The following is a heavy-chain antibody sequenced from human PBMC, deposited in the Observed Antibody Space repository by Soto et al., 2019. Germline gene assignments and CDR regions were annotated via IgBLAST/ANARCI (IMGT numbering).Heavy chain of an antibody. CDR2: ISYDGSNK. J-gene: IGHJ3*02. D-gene: IGHD7-27*01. CDR1: GFTFSSYA. Sequence: GGSLRLSCAASGFTFSSYAMHWVRQAPGKGLEWVAVISYDGSNKYYADSVKGRFTISRDNSKNTLYLQMNSLRAEDTAVYYCASLAGDNWGSDDAFDIWGQGTMVTVSS. V-gene: IGHV3-30*04. CDR3: ASLAGDNWGSDDAFDI.